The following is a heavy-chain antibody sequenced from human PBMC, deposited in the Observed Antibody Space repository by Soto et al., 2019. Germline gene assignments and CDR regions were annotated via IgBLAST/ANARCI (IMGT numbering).Heavy chain of an antibody. Sequence: ESGGGVVQPGRSLRLSCAASGFTFSSYAMHWVRQAPGKGLEWVAVISYDGSNKYYADSVKGRFTISRDNSKNTLYLQMNSLRAEDTAVYYCASPYYDFWSGYLTQYYYYGMDVWGQGTTVTVSS. J-gene: IGHJ6*02. CDR2: ISYDGSNK. CDR1: GFTFSSYA. V-gene: IGHV3-30-3*01. CDR3: ASPYYDFWSGYLTQYYYYGMDV. D-gene: IGHD3-3*01.